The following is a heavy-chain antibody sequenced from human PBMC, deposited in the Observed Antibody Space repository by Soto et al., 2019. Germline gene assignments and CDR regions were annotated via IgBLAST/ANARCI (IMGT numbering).Heavy chain of an antibody. J-gene: IGHJ4*02. CDR2: IYYSGST. CDR1: GGSVSSGSYY. V-gene: IGHV4-61*01. D-gene: IGHD6-13*01. Sequence: PSETLSLTCTVSGGSVSSGSYYWSWIRQPPGKGLEWIGYIYYSGSTNYNPSLKSRVTTSIDTSRNQFSLKLASVTAADTAVYYCASQKLDVPAYFDYWGQGTLVTVSS. CDR3: ASQKLDVPAYFDY.